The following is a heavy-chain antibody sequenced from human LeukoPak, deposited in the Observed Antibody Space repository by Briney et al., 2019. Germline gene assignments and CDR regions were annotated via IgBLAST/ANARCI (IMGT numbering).Heavy chain of an antibody. CDR3: AIEDIGGWFGIDF. V-gene: IGHV3-30*03. Sequence: GGALGLSCAARRFTLSGYGIRWVRPAPGKGLEWVALISYEGSEKNNADTVRGRVTISRDNPKIKMYLLMNSLRAEDTAVYYCAIEDIGGWFGIDFWGQGTMVTVSS. D-gene: IGHD6-19*01. J-gene: IGHJ4*02. CDR2: ISYEGSEK. CDR1: RFTLSGYG.